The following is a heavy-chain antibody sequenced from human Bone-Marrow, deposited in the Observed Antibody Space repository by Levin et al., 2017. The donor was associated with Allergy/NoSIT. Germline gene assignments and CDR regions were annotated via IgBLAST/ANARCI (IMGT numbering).Heavy chain of an antibody. D-gene: IGHD3-22*01. Sequence: SQTLSLTCTVSGGSISSGGYYWSWIRQHPGKGLEWIGYIYYSGSTYSNPSLKSRLTISVDTSKNQFSLKLSSVTAADTAVYYCAREGRDYSHSRGYSSQHWYFDLWGRGTLVTVSS. CDR3: AREGRDYSHSRGYSSQHWYFDL. J-gene: IGHJ2*01. V-gene: IGHV4-31*03. CDR1: GGSISSGGYY. CDR2: IYYSGST.